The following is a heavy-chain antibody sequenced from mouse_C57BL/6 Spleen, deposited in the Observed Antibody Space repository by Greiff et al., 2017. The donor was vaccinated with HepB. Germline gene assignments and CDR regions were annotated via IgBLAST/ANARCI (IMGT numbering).Heavy chain of an antibody. Sequence: QVQLKQPGAELVKPGASVKLSCKASGYTFTSYWMHWVKQRPGRGLEWIGRIDPNSGGTKYNEKFKSKATLTVDKPSSTAYMQLSSLTSEDAAVYYCASYYDSNYGGFDYWGKGTLVTVSA. CDR1: GYTFTSYW. D-gene: IGHD1-1*01. V-gene: IGHV1-72*01. CDR3: ASYYDSNYGGFDY. J-gene: IGHJ3*01. CDR2: IDPNSGGT.